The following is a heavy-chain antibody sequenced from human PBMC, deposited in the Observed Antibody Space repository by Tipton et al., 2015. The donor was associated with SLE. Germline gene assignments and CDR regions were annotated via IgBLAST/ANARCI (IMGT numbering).Heavy chain of an antibody. Sequence: TLSLTCAVSGASINSGTYYWNWIRHPAGKGLEWIGRIYTSGATNYSPSFESRITISLDMSKNQFSLKLSSVTVADTAVYYCAKSSEPLYFHYYMDVWGGGTTVAVSS. V-gene: IGHV4-61*02. D-gene: IGHD1-26*01. CDR2: IYTSGAT. J-gene: IGHJ6*03. CDR3: AKSSEPLYFHYYMDV. CDR1: GASINSGTYY.